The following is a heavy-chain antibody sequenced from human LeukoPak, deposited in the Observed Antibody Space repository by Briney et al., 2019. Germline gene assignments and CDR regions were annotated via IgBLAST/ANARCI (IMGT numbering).Heavy chain of an antibody. V-gene: IGHV4-4*02. D-gene: IGHD2-8*01. CDR1: GGSISSSNW. J-gene: IGHJ6*03. CDR2: IYTSGST. Sequence: PSGTLSLTCAVSGGSISSSNWWSWVRQPPGKGLEWIGRIYTSGSTNYNPSLKSRVTMSVDTSKNQFSLKLSSVTAADTAVYYCARGLNYYYYMDVWGKGTTVTVSS. CDR3: ARGLNYYYYMDV.